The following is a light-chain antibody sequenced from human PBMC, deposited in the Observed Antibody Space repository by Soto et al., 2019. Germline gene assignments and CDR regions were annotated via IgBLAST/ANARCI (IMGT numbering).Light chain of an antibody. V-gene: IGKV3-20*01. J-gene: IGKJ1*01. CDR3: QQYGSSLWT. CDR2: GAS. CDR1: QSVSSSY. Sequence: EIVLTQSPGTLSLSPGERATLSCRASQSVSSSYLAWYQQKPGQAPRLLIYGASSRDTGIPDRFSGSGSGTDFTLTISRLEPEDFAVYYCQQYGSSLWTFDQGTKVEIK.